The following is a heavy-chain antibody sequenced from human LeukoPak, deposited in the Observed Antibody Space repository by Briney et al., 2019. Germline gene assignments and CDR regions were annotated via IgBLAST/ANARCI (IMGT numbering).Heavy chain of an antibody. CDR1: GYTLTELS. CDR3: ATAVWWLRSGGYYFDY. Sequence: ASVKVSCKVSGYTLTELSMHWVRQAPGKGLEWMGGFDPEDGETIYAQKFQGRVTMTEDTSTDTAYMELSSLRSEDTAVYYCATAVWWLRSGGYYFDYWSQGTLVTVSS. V-gene: IGHV1-24*01. CDR2: FDPEDGET. J-gene: IGHJ4*02. D-gene: IGHD5-12*01.